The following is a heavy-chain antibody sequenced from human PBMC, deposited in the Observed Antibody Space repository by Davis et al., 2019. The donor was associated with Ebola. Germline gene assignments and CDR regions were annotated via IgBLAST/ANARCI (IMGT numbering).Heavy chain of an antibody. V-gene: IGHV1-8*01. CDR2: LNPNSGNT. J-gene: IGHJ4*02. CDR1: GYTFTNYD. CDR3: ARDRAITMIVVASYFDY. Sequence: AASVKVSCKTSGYTFTNYDINWVRQATGQGLEWMGWLNPNSGNTDSTHKFQGRVTITADKSTSTAYMELSSLRSEDTAVYYCARDRAITMIVVASYFDYWGQGTLVTVSS. D-gene: IGHD3-22*01.